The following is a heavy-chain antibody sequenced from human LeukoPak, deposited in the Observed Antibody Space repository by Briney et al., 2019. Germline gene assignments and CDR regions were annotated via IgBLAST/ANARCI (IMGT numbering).Heavy chain of an antibody. CDR2: IKQDGSQK. V-gene: IGHV3-7*05. Sequence: PGGSLRLSCAASGFTFSSYWMSWVRQAPGKGLEWVATIKQDGSQKEYLDSVKGRFTISRDNAKNSLYLQMNSLRAEDTAVYYCARDPTVTNFHDAFDTWGQGTMVTVSS. CDR3: ARDPTVTNFHDAFDT. CDR1: GFTFSSYW. D-gene: IGHD4-17*01. J-gene: IGHJ3*02.